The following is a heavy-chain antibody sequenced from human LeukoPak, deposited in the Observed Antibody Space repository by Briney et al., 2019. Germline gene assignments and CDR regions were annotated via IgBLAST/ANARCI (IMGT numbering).Heavy chain of an antibody. Sequence: SETLSLTCAVSGGPISSSNWWSWVRQPPGKGLEWIGEIYHSGSTNYNPSLKSRVTISVDKSKNQFSLKLSSVTAADTAVYYCARDHYDSSGYPLDAFDIWGQGTMVTVSS. J-gene: IGHJ3*02. V-gene: IGHV4-4*02. CDR3: ARDHYDSSGYPLDAFDI. CDR2: IYHSGST. D-gene: IGHD3-22*01. CDR1: GGPISSSNW.